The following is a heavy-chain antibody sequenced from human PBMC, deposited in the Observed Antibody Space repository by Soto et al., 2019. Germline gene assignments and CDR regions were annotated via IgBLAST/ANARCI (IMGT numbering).Heavy chain of an antibody. J-gene: IGHJ4*02. CDR3: AKDLSSYYGSGSYPFDY. CDR1: GFTVSSYA. V-gene: IGHV3-23*01. CDR2: ISGSGGST. Sequence: GGSLRLSCAASGFTVSSYAMSWVRQAPGKGLEWVSAISGSGGSTYYADSVKGRFTISRDNSKNTLYLQMNSLRAEDTAVYYCAKDLSSYYGSGSYPFDYWGQGTLVTVSS. D-gene: IGHD3-10*01.